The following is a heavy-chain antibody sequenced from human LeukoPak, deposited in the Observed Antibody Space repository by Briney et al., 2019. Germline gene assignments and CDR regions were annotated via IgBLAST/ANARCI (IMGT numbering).Heavy chain of an antibody. D-gene: IGHD5-12*01. V-gene: IGHV4-39*01. CDR1: GGSISSSSYY. CDR2: LYYTGST. Sequence: SETLSLTCTVSGGSISSSSYYWDWIRQPPGKGLEWIGNLYYTGSTYYNPSLKSRITISVDTSKNQFSLKLRSVTAADTAVYYCARHSRSGYGDYESAFDIWGQGTMVTVSS. J-gene: IGHJ3*02. CDR3: ARHSRSGYGDYESAFDI.